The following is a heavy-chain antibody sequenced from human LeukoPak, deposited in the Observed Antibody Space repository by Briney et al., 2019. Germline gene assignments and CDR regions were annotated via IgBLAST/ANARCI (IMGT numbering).Heavy chain of an antibody. V-gene: IGHV3-21*01. CDR2: ISSSSSYI. Sequence: GGSLRLSCAASGFVFSDYSMHWVRQAPGKGLEWVSSISSSSSYIYYADSVKGRFTISRDNAKNSLYLQMNSLRAEDTAVYYCARRSGSYLGGTDYWGQGTLVTVSS. D-gene: IGHD3-10*01. J-gene: IGHJ4*02. CDR1: GFVFSDYS. CDR3: ARRSGSYLGGTDY.